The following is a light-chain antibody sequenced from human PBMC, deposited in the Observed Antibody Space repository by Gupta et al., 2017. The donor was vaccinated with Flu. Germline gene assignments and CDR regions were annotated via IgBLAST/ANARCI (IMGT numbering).Light chain of an antibody. V-gene: IGLV3-9*01. J-gene: IGLJ3*02. CDR2: RDS. CDR1: TIVEKN. CDR3: QVWDSSAGV. Sequence: YALPQPLSVSVALRQTARLTWWGNTIVEKNVHWYQPKPGQALVLVIYRDSKRPAWIPERCSGYNSGNTATLTIRRAQAGDEDYYYCQVWDSSAGVFGGGTKLTVL.